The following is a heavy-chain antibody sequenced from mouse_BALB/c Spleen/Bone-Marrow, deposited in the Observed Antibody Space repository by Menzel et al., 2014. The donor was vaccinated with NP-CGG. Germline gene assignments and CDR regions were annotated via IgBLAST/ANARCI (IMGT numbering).Heavy chain of an antibody. CDR2: IWSGGST. CDR3: ARRPGYGYSSYAMDY. CDR1: GFSLTSYG. Sequence: VKLVESGPGLVQPSQSLSITCTVSGFSLTSYGVHWVRQSPGKGLEWLGVIWSGGSTDYNAAFISRLSISKDNSKSQVFFKMNSLQADDTAIYYCARRPGYGYSSYAMDYWGQGTSVTVSS. D-gene: IGHD1-2*01. J-gene: IGHJ4*01. V-gene: IGHV2-4-1*01.